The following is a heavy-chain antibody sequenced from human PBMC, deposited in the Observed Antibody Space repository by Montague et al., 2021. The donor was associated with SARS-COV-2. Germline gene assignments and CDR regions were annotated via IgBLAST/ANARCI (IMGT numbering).Heavy chain of an antibody. Sequence: SETLSLTCAVYDESFSDYSWTWIRQPPGKGLEWIGEINHRGCTNYNPSLKSRVTISADTSKNQFSLKMTSVTAADTAVYYCASGRKHINMGVVVVTGGEYYFGFWGQGTLVAVSS. V-gene: IGHV4-34*01. CDR1: DESFSDYS. D-gene: IGHD3-22*01. CDR2: INHRGCT. J-gene: IGHJ4*02. CDR3: ASGRKHINMGVVVVTGGEYYFGF.